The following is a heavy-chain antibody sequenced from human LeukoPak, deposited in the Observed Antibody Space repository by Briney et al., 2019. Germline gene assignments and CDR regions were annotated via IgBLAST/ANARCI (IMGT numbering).Heavy chain of an antibody. CDR1: GYSFTSYW. CDR3: AKGPNYDILTGYYSS. CDR2: IYPGDSDT. J-gene: IGHJ4*02. D-gene: IGHD3-9*01. V-gene: IGHV5-51*01. Sequence: GESLKISCKGSGYSFTSYWIGWVRQMPGKGLEWMGIIYPGDSDTRYSPSFQGQVTISADKSISTAYLQWSSLKASDTAMYYCAKGPNYDILTGYYSSWGQGTLVTVSS.